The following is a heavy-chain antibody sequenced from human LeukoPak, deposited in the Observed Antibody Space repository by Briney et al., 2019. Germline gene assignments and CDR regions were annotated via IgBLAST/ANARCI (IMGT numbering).Heavy chain of an antibody. V-gene: IGHV3-49*04. Sequence: PGGSLRLSCTASGFTFCDYAMSWVRQAPGKGVEWVGFIRSKAYGGTTEYAASVKGRFNISRDDSKSIAYLQMNSLKTEDTAVYYCTKSGTAIVGTTAAYYFDYWGQGTLVTVSS. J-gene: IGHJ4*02. D-gene: IGHD1-26*01. CDR2: IRSKAYGGTT. CDR3: TKSGTAIVGTTAAYYFDY. CDR1: GFTFCDYA.